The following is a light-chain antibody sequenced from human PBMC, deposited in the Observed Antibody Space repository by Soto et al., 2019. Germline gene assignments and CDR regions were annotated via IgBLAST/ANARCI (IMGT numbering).Light chain of an antibody. CDR3: QQRSNWPPIT. Sequence: EIVLTQSPATLSLSPGERATLSSRASQSVSSQLAWYQQKPGQAPRLLIYDASNRATGIPARLSGSGSGTDFTLTISSLEPEDFAVYYCQQRSNWPPITFGQGTRLEIK. J-gene: IGKJ5*01. V-gene: IGKV3-11*01. CDR2: DAS. CDR1: QSVSSQ.